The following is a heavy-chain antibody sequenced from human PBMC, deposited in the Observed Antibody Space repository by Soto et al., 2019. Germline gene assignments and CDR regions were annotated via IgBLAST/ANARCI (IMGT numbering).Heavy chain of an antibody. J-gene: IGHJ4*02. CDR2: IYYTGNT. D-gene: IGHD3-22*01. CDR1: GDSISSGNYY. V-gene: IGHV4-30-4*01. CDR3: ASSSGYSAPFNF. Sequence: QVQLQESGPGLVKPSQTLSLTCTVSGDSISSGNYYWSWIRQPPGRDLAWIGYIYYTGNTYYNPSLKSRATISVDMSENQFYLRLSSVTAADTAVYFCASSSGYSAPFNFWGQGTLVTVSS.